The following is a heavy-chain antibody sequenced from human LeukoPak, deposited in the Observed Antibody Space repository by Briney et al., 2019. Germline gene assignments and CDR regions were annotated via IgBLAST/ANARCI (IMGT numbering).Heavy chain of an antibody. CDR2: IYYSGST. CDR1: GGSISSYY. J-gene: IGHJ4*02. CDR3: ARGIRGSSGYFY. V-gene: IGHV4-59*01. D-gene: IGHD3-22*01. Sequence: SETLSLTCTVSGGSISSYYWSWIRQPPGKGLEWIGYIYYSGSTNYNPSLKSRVTISVDTSKNQFSLKLSSVTAADTAVYYCARGIRGSSGYFYWGQGTLVTVSS.